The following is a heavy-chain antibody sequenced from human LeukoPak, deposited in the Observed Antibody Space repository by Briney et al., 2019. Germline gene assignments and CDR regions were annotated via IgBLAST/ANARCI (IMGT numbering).Heavy chain of an antibody. CDR3: ARGLYSSSPVDY. D-gene: IGHD6-6*01. CDR2: INHSGST. V-gene: IGHV4-34*01. CDR1: GGSFSSYY. Sequence: SETLSLTCAVYGGSFSSYYWSWIRQPPGKGLEWIGEINHSGSTNYNPSLKSRVTISVDTSKNQFSLKLSPVTAADTAVYYCARGLYSSSPVDYWGQGTLVTVSS. J-gene: IGHJ4*02.